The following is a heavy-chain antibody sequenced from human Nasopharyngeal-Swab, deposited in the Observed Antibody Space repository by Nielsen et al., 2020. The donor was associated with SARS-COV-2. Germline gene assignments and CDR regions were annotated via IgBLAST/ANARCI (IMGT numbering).Heavy chain of an antibody. CDR1: GFTFSDYS. CDR2: ISHDSRTT. J-gene: IGHJ4*02. Sequence: GESLKISCAASGFTFSDYSMIWVRQAPGKGLEWLSYISHDSRTTVCADSVKGRFTISRDDAKTSLFLQMNSLRAEDTAVYFCARDKNPTVFDFWGQGTLITVSS. CDR3: ARDKNPTVFDF. D-gene: IGHD1-14*01. V-gene: IGHV3-48*01.